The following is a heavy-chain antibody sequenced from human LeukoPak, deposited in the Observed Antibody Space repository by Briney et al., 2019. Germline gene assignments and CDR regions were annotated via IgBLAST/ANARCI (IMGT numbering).Heavy chain of an antibody. CDR2: MSSSDDGR. CDR1: GFSFSSYA. V-gene: IGHV3-23*01. Sequence: PGGSLRLSCATSGFSFSSYAMSWVRQAPGKGLEWVSAMSSSDDGRYYAASVRGRFTISRDTSRSTLYLQMNSLRAEDTAVYYCASPRAYGSKYMDVWGKGTTVTISS. J-gene: IGHJ6*03. CDR3: ASPRAYGSKYMDV. D-gene: IGHD3-10*01.